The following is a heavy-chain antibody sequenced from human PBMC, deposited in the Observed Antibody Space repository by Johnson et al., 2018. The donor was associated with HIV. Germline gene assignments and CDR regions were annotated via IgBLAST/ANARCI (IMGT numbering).Heavy chain of an antibody. CDR2: ISSSGSTI. V-gene: IGHV3-11*01. CDR3: AKDTAYSSSSFMSHAFDI. D-gene: IGHD6-6*01. Sequence: QVQLVESGGGLVKPGGSLRLSCAASGFTFSDYYMSWIRQAPGKGLEWVSYISSSGSTIYYADSVKGRFTISRDNAKNSLYLQMNSLRAEDTALYYCAKDTAYSSSSFMSHAFDIWGQGTMVTVSS. CDR1: GFTFSDYY. J-gene: IGHJ3*02.